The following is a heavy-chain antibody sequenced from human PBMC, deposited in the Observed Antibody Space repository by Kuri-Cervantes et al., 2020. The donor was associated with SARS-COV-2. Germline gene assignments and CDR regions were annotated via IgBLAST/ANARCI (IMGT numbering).Heavy chain of an antibody. J-gene: IGHJ4*02. CDR1: GDSISNYY. D-gene: IGHD7-27*01. CDR3: ARDLRLGKSLDY. CDR2: IYHSGST. V-gene: IGHV4-38-2*02. Sequence: SETLSLTCTVSGDSISNYYWGWIRQPPGKGLEWIGSIYHSGSTYYSPSLKSRVTISLDTSKNQFSLKLSSVTAADTAVYYCARDLRLGKSLDYWGQGTLVTVSS.